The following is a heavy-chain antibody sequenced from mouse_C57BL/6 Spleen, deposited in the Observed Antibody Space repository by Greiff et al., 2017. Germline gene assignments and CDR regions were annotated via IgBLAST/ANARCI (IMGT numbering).Heavy chain of an antibody. CDR2: SRNKANDYTT. D-gene: IGHD2-4*01. J-gene: IGHJ3*01. CDR1: GFTFSDFY. V-gene: IGHV7-1*01. CDR3: ARDDDYGTWFAY. Sequence: EVKVVESGGGLVQSGRSLRLSCATSGFTFSDFYMEWVRQAPGKGLEWIAASRNKANDYTTEYSASVKGRFIVSRDTSQSILYLQMNALRAEDTAIYYCARDDDYGTWFAYWGQGTLVTVSA.